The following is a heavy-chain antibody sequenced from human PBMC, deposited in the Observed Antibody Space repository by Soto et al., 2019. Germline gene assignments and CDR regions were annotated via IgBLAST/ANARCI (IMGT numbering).Heavy chain of an antibody. Sequence: SSETLSLTCAVSGGSISSGGHSWSWIRQPPGKGLEWIGYIYHSGSTYYNPSLKSRVTISVDRSKNQFSLKLSSVTAADTAVYYCARDLGYCSGGSCYDWFDPWGQGTLVTVSS. CDR3: ARDLGYCSGGSCYDWFDP. D-gene: IGHD2-15*01. J-gene: IGHJ5*02. V-gene: IGHV4-30-2*01. CDR2: IYHSGST. CDR1: GGSISSGGHS.